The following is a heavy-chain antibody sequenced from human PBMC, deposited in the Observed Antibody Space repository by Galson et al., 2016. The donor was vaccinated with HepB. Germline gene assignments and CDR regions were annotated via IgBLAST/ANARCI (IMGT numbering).Heavy chain of an antibody. CDR1: GGSITSGTKH. V-gene: IGHV4-61*02. J-gene: IGHJ4*02. D-gene: IGHD2-2*01. Sequence: QIQLQESGPGLVKPSQTLSLTCTVSGGSITSGTKHWTWIRHPPRKGLECDGGISTSGTTNYNPSLRSRVTISVDTSKTQLSLKLRSVTASDTAMYYCATMPDSWDQGTLVTVSS. CDR2: ISTSGTT. CDR3: ATMPDS.